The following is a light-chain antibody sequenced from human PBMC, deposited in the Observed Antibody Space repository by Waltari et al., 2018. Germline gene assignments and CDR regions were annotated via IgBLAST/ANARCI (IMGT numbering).Light chain of an antibody. CDR2: GSS. Sequence: EIVLTQSPGTLSLSPGERATLSCRASQSVSNRYLAWYQQKTGHAPRLLIYGSSNRATDIPDRCSGSGSGTYFTLTISRLEPEDFAMYYCQQYGSSVYTFGQGTKLEIK. CDR1: QSVSNRY. J-gene: IGKJ2*01. V-gene: IGKV3-20*01. CDR3: QQYGSSVYT.